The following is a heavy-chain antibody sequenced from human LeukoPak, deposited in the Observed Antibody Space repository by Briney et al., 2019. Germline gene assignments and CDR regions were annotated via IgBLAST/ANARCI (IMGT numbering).Heavy chain of an antibody. Sequence: PGGSLRLSCAASGFTFSNAWMSWVRQAPGKGLEGVGRIKSKTDGGTTDYAAPVKGRFTISRDDSKNTLYLQMNSLRAEDTAVYYCAKIPQATGIVSFDYWGQGTLVTVSS. CDR1: GFTFSNAW. J-gene: IGHJ4*02. CDR3: AKIPQATGIVSFDY. CDR2: IKSKTDGGTT. V-gene: IGHV3-15*01. D-gene: IGHD1-26*01.